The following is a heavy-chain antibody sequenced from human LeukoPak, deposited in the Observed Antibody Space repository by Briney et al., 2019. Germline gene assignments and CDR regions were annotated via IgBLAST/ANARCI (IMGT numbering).Heavy chain of an antibody. V-gene: IGHV1-18*01. Sequence: GASVKVSCKASGYTFTSYGISWVRQAPGQGLEWMGWISAYDGNTNYAQKLQGRVTMTTDTSTSTAYMELRSLRSDDTAVYYCARKVCSSDTYYFDYWGQGTLVTVSS. CDR1: GYTFTSYG. J-gene: IGHJ4*02. D-gene: IGHD2-2*01. CDR3: ARKVCSSDTYYFDY. CDR2: ISAYDGNT.